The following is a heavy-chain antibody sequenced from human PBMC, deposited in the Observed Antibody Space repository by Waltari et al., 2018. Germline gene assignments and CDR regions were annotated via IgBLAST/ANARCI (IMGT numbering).Heavy chain of an antibody. CDR3: VRSQGAVGGRGYYFDY. Sequence: EVQLVESGGVLVEPGRSLRLSSVASRFTFEGYVLHWVRQRPGKGLEWGGSRSRTTDAIGYEPSVKSRVANSRDDAKNSLDLQMNRLRPDDTGVYHCVRSQGAVGGRGYYFDYWGQGSPVTVSS. V-gene: IGHV3-9*01. D-gene: IGHD1-26*01. CDR2: RSRTTDAI. CDR1: RFTFEGYV. J-gene: IGHJ4*02.